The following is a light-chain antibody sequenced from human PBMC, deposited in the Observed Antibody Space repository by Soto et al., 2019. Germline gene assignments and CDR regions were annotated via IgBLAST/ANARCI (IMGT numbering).Light chain of an antibody. CDR1: QSVNSGS. CDR2: GAS. J-gene: IGKJ4*01. V-gene: IGKV3-20*01. Sequence: EIVLTQSPATLSLSPGERATVSCRASQSVNSGSLDWYQQKPGQAPRLVIYGASNRATGIPDRFSGSGSGTDFTLTISRLEPEDFAIYYCQQYMSAPLTFGGGTKLEIK. CDR3: QQYMSAPLT.